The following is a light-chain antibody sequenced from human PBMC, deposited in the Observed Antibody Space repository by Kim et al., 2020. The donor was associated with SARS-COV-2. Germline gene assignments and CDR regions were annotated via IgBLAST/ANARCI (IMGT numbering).Light chain of an antibody. V-gene: IGLV2-8*01. Sequence: QSALTQPPSASGSPGQSVTISRTGTSRDVGGYNYVSWYQQHSGKAPKLMIYEVSKRPSGVPDRSSGSKSGNTASLTVSGLQAEDEADYYCSSYAGSNNVFGTGTKVTVL. CDR3: SSYAGSNNV. CDR1: SRDVGGYNY. CDR2: EVS. J-gene: IGLJ1*01.